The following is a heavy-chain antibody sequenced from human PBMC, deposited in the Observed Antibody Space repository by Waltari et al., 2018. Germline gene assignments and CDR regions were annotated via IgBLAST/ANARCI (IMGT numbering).Heavy chain of an antibody. J-gene: IGHJ2*01. D-gene: IGHD4-17*01. CDR3: ARDTMPRRDYGNWYFDL. Sequence: EVQLVESGGGLVQPGGSLRLSCAASGFTFSSYWMSWVRQAPGKGLEWVANIKQDGSEKYYGNAVKGRFTRSRDNAKNSLYLQMNSLRAEDTAVYYCARDTMPRRDYGNWYFDLWGRGTLVTVSS. CDR2: IKQDGSEK. CDR1: GFTFSSYW. V-gene: IGHV3-7*01.